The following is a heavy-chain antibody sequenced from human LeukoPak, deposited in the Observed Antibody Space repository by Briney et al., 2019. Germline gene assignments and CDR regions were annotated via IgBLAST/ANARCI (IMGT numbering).Heavy chain of an antibody. CDR3: AREDQGASWIYYFDY. Sequence: GSLRLSCAASGFTVSSTYMAWVRQAPGRGLEWVSIIYSGGTTYYADSVQGRFTISRDNSKNTLYLQMNSLRAEDTAVYYCAREDQGASWIYYFDYWGQGTLVTVSS. D-gene: IGHD2-2*01. J-gene: IGHJ4*02. CDR2: IYSGGTT. V-gene: IGHV3-53*01. CDR1: GFTVSSTY.